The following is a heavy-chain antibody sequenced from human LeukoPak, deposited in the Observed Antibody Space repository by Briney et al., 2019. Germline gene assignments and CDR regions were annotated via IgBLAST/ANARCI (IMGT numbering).Heavy chain of an antibody. J-gene: IGHJ3*02. Sequence: SETLSLTCTVSGGSISSISYYWGWIRQPPGKGLEWIGSIYSSGSTYDNASLKSRVTISVDTSKNQFSLKLSSVTAADTAVYYCARCASSSWPEIAFDIWGQGTMVTVSS. CDR1: GGSISSISYY. D-gene: IGHD6-13*01. V-gene: IGHV4-39*07. CDR3: ARCASSSWPEIAFDI. CDR2: IYSSGST.